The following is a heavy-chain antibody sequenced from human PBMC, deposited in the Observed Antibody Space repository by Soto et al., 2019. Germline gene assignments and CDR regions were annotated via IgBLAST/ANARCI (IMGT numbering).Heavy chain of an antibody. V-gene: IGHV2-5*02. CDR3: ARVTGYSYGYGWFAP. J-gene: IGHJ5*02. CDR1: GFSLSTSGVG. CDR2: IYWDDDK. Sequence: QITLKEAGPTLVKPTQTLTLTCTFSGFSLSTSGVGVGWVRQPPGKALEWLALIYWDDDKRYSPSLKSRLTITKDPSKNQVVLTMANMDPVDTATYYCARVTGYSYGYGWFAPWGQGTLVTVSS. D-gene: IGHD5-18*01.